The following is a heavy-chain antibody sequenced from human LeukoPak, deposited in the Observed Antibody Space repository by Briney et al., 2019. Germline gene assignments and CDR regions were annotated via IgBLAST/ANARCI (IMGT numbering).Heavy chain of an antibody. J-gene: IGHJ4*02. V-gene: IGHV4-4*07. CDR2: IYTTGS. D-gene: IGHD3-3*01. Sequence: SETLSLTCTVSGGSISRYYWSWIRQSAGKGLEWIGRIYTTGSNYNPSLKSRLTMSVDASKNQFSLKLSSVTAANTAVYYCAKEAIFGVVAEYYFESWGQGTLVTVSS. CDR1: GGSISRYY. CDR3: AKEAIFGVVAEYYFES.